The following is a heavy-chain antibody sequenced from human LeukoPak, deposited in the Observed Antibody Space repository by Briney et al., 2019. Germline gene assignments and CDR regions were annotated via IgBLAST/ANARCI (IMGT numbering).Heavy chain of an antibody. V-gene: IGHV3-66*04. Sequence: GGSLRLSCAASGFTVSSYYMSWVRQAPGKGLEWVSIIYSSGGTYYADSARGRFTISRDSFKNTLYLQMNSLRAEDTAVYYCARPRSTVGVTGLDCWGQGTLATVSS. CDR3: ARPRSTVGVTGLDC. CDR1: GFTVSSYY. J-gene: IGHJ4*02. D-gene: IGHD1-26*01. CDR2: IYSSGGT.